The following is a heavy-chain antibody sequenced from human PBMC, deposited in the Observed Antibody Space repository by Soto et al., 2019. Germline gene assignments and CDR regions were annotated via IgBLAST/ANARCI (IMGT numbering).Heavy chain of an antibody. CDR2: ISSSSSTI. J-gene: IGHJ5*02. CDR1: GFTFSSYS. CDR3: ARDRGFLGVSGWFDP. Sequence: GAPRLSCSAPGFTFSSYSMNWGRPAPGKGLEWVSYISSSSSTIYYADSVKGRFTISRDNAKNSLYLQMNSLRDEDTAVYYCARDRGFLGVSGWFDPWGQGTPVTVSS. V-gene: IGHV3-48*02. D-gene: IGHD3-3*01.